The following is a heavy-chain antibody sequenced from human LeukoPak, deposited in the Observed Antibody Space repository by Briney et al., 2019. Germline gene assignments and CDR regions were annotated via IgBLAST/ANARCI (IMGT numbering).Heavy chain of an antibody. D-gene: IGHD6-13*01. CDR1: GGSISSYY. V-gene: IGHV4-4*07. Sequence: PSETLSLTCTVSGGSISSYYWSWIRQPAGKGLEWIGRIYTSGSTNYNPSLKSRVTISIDTSNNQFSLKLSSVTAADTAVYYCARVRSSWYEGGFDYWGQGTLVTVSS. CDR2: IYTSGST. J-gene: IGHJ4*02. CDR3: ARVRSSWYEGGFDY.